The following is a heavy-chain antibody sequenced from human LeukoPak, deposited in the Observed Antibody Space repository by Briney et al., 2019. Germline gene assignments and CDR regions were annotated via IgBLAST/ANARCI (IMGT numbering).Heavy chain of an antibody. D-gene: IGHD3-22*01. Sequence: GGSLRLSCAASGFTFSSYSMNWVRQAPGKGLEWVSSISSSSSYIYYADSVKGRFTISRDNAKNSLYLQMNSLRAEDTAVYYCARVRYDGTGYYSIFDYWGQGTLVTVSS. J-gene: IGHJ4*02. CDR1: GFTFSSYS. CDR2: ISSSSSYI. V-gene: IGHV3-21*01. CDR3: ARVRYDGTGYYSIFDY.